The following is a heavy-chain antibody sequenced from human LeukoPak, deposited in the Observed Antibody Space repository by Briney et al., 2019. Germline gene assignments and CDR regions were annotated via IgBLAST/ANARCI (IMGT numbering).Heavy chain of an antibody. CDR1: GGSISSSSYY. CDR2: IYYSGST. V-gene: IGHV4-39*01. Sequence: SETLSLTCTVSGGSISSSSYYWGWIRQPPGKGLEWIGSIYYSGSTYYNPSLKSRVTISVDTSKNQFSLKLSSVTAADTAVYYCARGRVFRSSSAAPRGQKMYYDFWSGYPGDYFDYWGQGTLVTVSS. CDR3: ARGRVFRSSSAAPRGQKMYYDFWSGYPGDYFDY. J-gene: IGHJ4*02. D-gene: IGHD3-3*01.